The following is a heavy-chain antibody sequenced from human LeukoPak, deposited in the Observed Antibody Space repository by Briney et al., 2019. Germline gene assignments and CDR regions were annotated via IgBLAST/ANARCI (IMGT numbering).Heavy chain of an antibody. V-gene: IGHV5-51*01. D-gene: IGHD3-22*01. CDR2: IYPGDSDT. CDR1: GYSFTSYW. CDR3: ARLNYYDSSGYYRGFDY. J-gene: IGHJ4*02. Sequence: GESLKISCKGSGYSFTSYWIGWGRQMPGKGLEGMGIIYPGDSDTRYSPSFQGQVTISADKANSTAYLQWSSLKASDTAMYYCARLNYYDSSGYYRGFDYWGQGTLVTVSS.